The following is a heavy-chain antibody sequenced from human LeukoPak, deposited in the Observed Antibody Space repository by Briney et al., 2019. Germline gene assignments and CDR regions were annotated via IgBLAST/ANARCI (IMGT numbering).Heavy chain of an antibody. V-gene: IGHV3-23*01. J-gene: IGHJ4*02. D-gene: IGHD1-26*01. CDR3: AKGGSYAPLDY. Sequence: GGSLRLSCTASGFTFSSSAMTWVRQAPGKGLDWVSAISDSGGDSIYTDSVKDRFTISRDNSKNTLYLQMNSLRAEDTALYYCAKGGSYAPLDYWGQGTLATVSS. CDR2: ISDSGGDS. CDR1: GFTFSSSA.